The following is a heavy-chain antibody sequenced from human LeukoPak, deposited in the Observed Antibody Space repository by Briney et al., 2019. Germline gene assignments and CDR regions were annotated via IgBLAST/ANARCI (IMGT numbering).Heavy chain of an antibody. Sequence: PGGSLRLSCTASGFTFSRYSMNWVRQAPGKGLEWVSYISTTSTYYADSMKGRFTISRDNAKNTLYLQMNSLRAEDTAVYYCAKDLSWSFDYWGQGTLVTVSS. CDR1: GFTFSRYS. CDR3: AKDLSWSFDY. D-gene: IGHD3-3*01. CDR2: ISTTST. J-gene: IGHJ4*02. V-gene: IGHV3-21*01.